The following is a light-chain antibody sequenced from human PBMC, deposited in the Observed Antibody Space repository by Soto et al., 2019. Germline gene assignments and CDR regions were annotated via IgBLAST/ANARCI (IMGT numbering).Light chain of an antibody. CDR2: GAS. CDR1: PTITNNY. CDR3: QQYGTSPIT. V-gene: IGKV3-20*01. Sequence: EIVLTQSPGTLSLSPGERATLSCRASPTITNNYLAWYQQKPGQAPRLLIYGASSRVTGIPDRFSGSGSGNDFTLTISNLEPEDFAVYYCQQYGTSPITFGQGKRLEIK. J-gene: IGKJ5*01.